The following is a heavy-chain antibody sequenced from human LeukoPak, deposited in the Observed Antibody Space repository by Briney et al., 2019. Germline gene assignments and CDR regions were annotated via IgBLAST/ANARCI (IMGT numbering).Heavy chain of an antibody. CDR3: ARGRYGVVTRGWFDP. D-gene: IGHD3-3*01. Sequence: GASVKVSCKASGYTFTGYYMHWVRQAPGQGLEWMGWINPNSGGTNYAQKFQGRVTMTRDTSISTAYMELSRLRSDDTAVYYCARGRYGVVTRGWFDPWGQGTLVTVSS. J-gene: IGHJ5*02. V-gene: IGHV1-2*02. CDR1: GYTFTGYY. CDR2: INPNSGGT.